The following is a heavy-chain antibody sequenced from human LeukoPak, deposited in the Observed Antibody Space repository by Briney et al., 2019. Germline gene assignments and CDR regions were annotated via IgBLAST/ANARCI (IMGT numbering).Heavy chain of an antibody. J-gene: IGHJ4*02. CDR3: AKDFRPVDTAMPYDY. D-gene: IGHD5-18*01. V-gene: IGHV3-30*18. CDR1: GFTFSSYG. Sequence: PGGSLRLSCTASGFTFSSYGMHWVRQAPGKGLEWVAVISYDGSNKYYADSVKGRFTISRDNSKNTLYLQMNSLRAEDTAVYYCAKDFRPVDTAMPYDYWGQGTLVTVSS. CDR2: ISYDGSNK.